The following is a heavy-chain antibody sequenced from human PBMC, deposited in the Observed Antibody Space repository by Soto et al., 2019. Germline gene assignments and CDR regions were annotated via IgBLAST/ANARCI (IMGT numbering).Heavy chain of an antibody. Sequence: GGSLRLSCAASGFSFSNYNFHWVRQAPGKGLEWVAVISYDGSNKYYADSVKGRFTISRDNSKNTLYLQMNSLRAEDTAVYYCAKEGYDFWSGNNYGMDVWGQGTTVTVSS. CDR1: GFSFSNYN. J-gene: IGHJ6*02. D-gene: IGHD3-3*01. CDR3: AKEGYDFWSGNNYGMDV. V-gene: IGHV3-30*18. CDR2: ISYDGSNK.